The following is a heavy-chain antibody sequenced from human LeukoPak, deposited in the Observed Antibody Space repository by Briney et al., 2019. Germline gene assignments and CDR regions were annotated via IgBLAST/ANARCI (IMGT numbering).Heavy chain of an antibody. CDR3: ARGEMITFGGVIVISTFDI. J-gene: IGHJ3*02. Sequence: ASVKVSCKTSGYAFTGYYIQWVRQAPGQGLEWMGYINPTSGGTNYAQEFQGRVTMTRDTSISTAYMELSRLTSDDTAVYYCARGEMITFGGVIVISTFDIWGQGTMVTVS. CDR2: INPTSGGT. CDR1: GYAFTGYY. V-gene: IGHV1-2*02. D-gene: IGHD3-16*02.